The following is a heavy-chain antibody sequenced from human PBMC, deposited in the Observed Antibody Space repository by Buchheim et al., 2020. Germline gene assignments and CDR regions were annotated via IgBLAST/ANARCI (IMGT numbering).Heavy chain of an antibody. J-gene: IGHJ4*02. Sequence: DVQLVESGGGLVMPGGSLTLSCATSGFSFSPFGMTWVRQAPGKGLEWVATVGSGHHTFYADLVEGRFTVSRDNARSSVSLRLNSLRAEDTAVYFCARDFSGWSRDYWGQGTL. CDR1: GFSFSPFG. D-gene: IGHD6-19*01. CDR2: VGSGHHT. CDR3: ARDFSGWSRDY. V-gene: IGHV3-21*01.